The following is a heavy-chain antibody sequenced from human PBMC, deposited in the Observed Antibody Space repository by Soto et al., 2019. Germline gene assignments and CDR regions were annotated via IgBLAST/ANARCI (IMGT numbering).Heavy chain of an antibody. D-gene: IGHD6-13*01. J-gene: IGHJ4*02. Sequence: QVQLVESGGGLVQLGRSLRLSCAASGLTFSSYGMHGVRQAPGKGLEWVAVISYDGSNKYYADSVKGRFTISRDNSKNTLYLQMNSLRAEDTAVYYCAKPSERDSSSWYYFDYWGQGTLVTVSS. CDR3: AKPSERDSSSWYYFDY. CDR1: GLTFSSYG. CDR2: ISYDGSNK. V-gene: IGHV3-30*18.